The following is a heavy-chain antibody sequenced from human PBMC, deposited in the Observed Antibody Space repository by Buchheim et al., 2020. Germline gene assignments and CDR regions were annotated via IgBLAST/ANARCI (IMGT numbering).Heavy chain of an antibody. D-gene: IGHD2-15*01. CDR2: IIPILGKT. CDR1: GGTFNSYS. Sequence: QVQLVQSGAEVKKPGSSVKVSCKASGGTFNSYSINWVRQAPGQGLEWMGRIIPILGKTNYAQKYQDRVTITADRSTSTAYMEMRSLGSGDTAGYYCARELDCGGGTCYYFDYWGQGT. V-gene: IGHV1-69*08. CDR3: ARELDCGGGTCYYFDY. J-gene: IGHJ4*02.